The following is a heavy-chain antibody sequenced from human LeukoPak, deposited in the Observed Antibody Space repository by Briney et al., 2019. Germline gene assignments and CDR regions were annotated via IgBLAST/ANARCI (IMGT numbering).Heavy chain of an antibody. CDR1: GFTFDDYG. V-gene: IGHV3-20*04. D-gene: IGHD2-2*01. Sequence: GGSLRLSCAASGFTFDDYGMSWVRQAPGKGLEWVSGINWNGGSTGYADSVKGRFTISRDNAKNSLYLQMNSLRAEDTALYYCARDLPRYCSSTSCYETFYYCGQGTLVTVSS. CDR3: ARDLPRYCSSTSCYETFYY. J-gene: IGHJ4*02. CDR2: INWNGGST.